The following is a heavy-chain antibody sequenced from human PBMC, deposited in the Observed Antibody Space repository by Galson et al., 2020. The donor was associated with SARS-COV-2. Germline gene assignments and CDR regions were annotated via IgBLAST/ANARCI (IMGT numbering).Heavy chain of an antibody. D-gene: IGHD6-19*01. CDR1: GGSISSGGYY. J-gene: IGHJ4*02. V-gene: IGHV4-31*03. CDR2: IYYSGST. CDR3: ARDGGVAGTIDY. Sequence: SETLSLTCTVSGGSISSGGYYWSWIRQHPGKGLEWIGYIYYSGSTYYNPSLKSRVTISVDTSKNQFSLKLSSVTAADTAVYYCARDGGVAGTIDYWGRGTLVTVSS.